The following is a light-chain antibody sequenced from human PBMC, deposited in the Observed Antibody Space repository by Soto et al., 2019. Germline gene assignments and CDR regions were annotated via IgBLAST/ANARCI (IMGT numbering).Light chain of an antibody. CDR3: CSYAGSSTYV. J-gene: IGLJ1*01. V-gene: IGLV2-23*02. CDR2: EVT. Sequence: QSALTQPASVSGSPGQSITISCTGTSSDVGNYNLVSWYQQHPGKAPKDMIYEVTKRPSGVSNRFSGSRSGNTASLTISGLQAEDEADYYCCSYAGSSTYVFGTGTKVTVL. CDR1: SSDVGNYNL.